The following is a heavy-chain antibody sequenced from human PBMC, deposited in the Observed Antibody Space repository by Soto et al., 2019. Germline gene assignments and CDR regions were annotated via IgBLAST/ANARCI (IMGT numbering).Heavy chain of an antibody. Sequence: SETLSLTCTVSGGSVSSGSYYWSWIRQPPGKGLEWIGYISYSGSSNYNSSLKGRVTISKDTSENQFSLNLSSVTAADTAVYYCARYRTGGTGFDYWGQGTLVIVSS. CDR2: ISYSGSS. V-gene: IGHV4-61*01. CDR3: ARYRTGGTGFDY. J-gene: IGHJ4*02. CDR1: GGSVSSGSYY. D-gene: IGHD1-1*01.